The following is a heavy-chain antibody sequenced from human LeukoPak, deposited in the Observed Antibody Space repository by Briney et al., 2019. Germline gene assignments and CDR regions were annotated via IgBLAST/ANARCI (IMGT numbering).Heavy chain of an antibody. J-gene: IGHJ2*01. CDR3: AGGSSGWYARYFDL. D-gene: IGHD6-13*01. Sequence: SETLSLTCTVSGGSISSYYWSWLRQPPGKGLKWIGYIYYSGSTNYNPSLKSRVTISVDTSKNQFSLKLSSVTAADTAVYYCAGGSSGWYARYFDLWGRGTLVTVSS. CDR1: GGSISSYY. V-gene: IGHV4-59*01. CDR2: IYYSGST.